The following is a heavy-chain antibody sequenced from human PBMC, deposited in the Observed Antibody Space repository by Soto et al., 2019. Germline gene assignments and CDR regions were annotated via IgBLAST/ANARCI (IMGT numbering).Heavy chain of an antibody. Sequence: GESLKISCTGFGYTFTTFWISWVRQMPGKGLEWMGRIDPGDTYATYSPAFQGHVAISADKATSTAYLQWSSLKASDTAMYFCARIYCTTTTCDSWFDPWGQGTLVTVSS. J-gene: IGHJ5*02. CDR3: ARIYCTTTTCDSWFDP. D-gene: IGHD2-2*01. CDR1: GYTFTTFW. CDR2: IDPGDTYA. V-gene: IGHV5-10-1*01.